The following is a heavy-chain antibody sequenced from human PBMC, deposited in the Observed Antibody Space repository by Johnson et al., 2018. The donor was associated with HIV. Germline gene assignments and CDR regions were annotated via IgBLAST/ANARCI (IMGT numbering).Heavy chain of an antibody. CDR1: VFTFSTYA. CDR2: ISYDGSDI. J-gene: IGHJ3*01. Sequence: QVQLVESGGGVVQPGRSLRLSCAASVFTFSTYAMHWVRQAPGKGLEWVAVISYDGSDIYHADSVKGRFTISRDSSKNTLYLQMDSLRAEDTAVYYCARDLLYSAFDVWGQGTMVTVSS. V-gene: IGHV3-30*04. D-gene: IGHD2-8*01. CDR3: ARDLLYSAFDV.